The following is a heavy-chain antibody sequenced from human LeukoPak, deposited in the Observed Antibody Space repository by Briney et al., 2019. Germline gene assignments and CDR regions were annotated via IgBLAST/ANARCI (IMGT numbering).Heavy chain of an antibody. CDR3: KAGATGAFDI. J-gene: IGHJ3*02. CDR1: GFTVGSNY. D-gene: IGHD6-25*01. CDR2: VYSGGHT. V-gene: IGHV3-53*01. Sequence: GGSLRLSCAASGFTVGSNYMSWVRQAPGKGLEWMSIVYSGGHTNYADTVKGRFTISRDNSKNTLYLQMNSLRAEDTAVYYCKAGATGAFDIWGQGTMVTVSS.